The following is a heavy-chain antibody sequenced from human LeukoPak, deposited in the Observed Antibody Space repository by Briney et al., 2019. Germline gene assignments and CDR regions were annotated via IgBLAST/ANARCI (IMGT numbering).Heavy chain of an antibody. CDR2: ISSSGSTI. CDR3: ARHKGSNWEAFNI. V-gene: IGHV3-48*03. J-gene: IGHJ3*02. Sequence: AGGSLRLSCAASGFTFSSYEMNWVRQAPGKGLEWVSYISSSGSTIYYADSVKGRFTISRDNSTNTLYLQMNSLRAEDTAVYYCARHKGSNWEAFNIWGQGTMVTVSS. D-gene: IGHD7-27*01. CDR1: GFTFSSYE.